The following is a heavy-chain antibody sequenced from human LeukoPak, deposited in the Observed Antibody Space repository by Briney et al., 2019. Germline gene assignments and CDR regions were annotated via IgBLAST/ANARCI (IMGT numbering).Heavy chain of an antibody. CDR2: ISCDGSNK. CDR3: ARGERRNYYESSGYRNWFDP. V-gene: IGHV3-30*03. Sequence: TGGSLRLSCAASGFTFSSYGMHWVRQAPGKGLEWVAVISCDGSNKYYADSVKGRFTISRDNAKNSLYLQMNSLRAEDTAMYYCARGERRNYYESSGYRNWFDPWGQGTLVTVSS. CDR1: GFTFSSYG. J-gene: IGHJ5*02. D-gene: IGHD3-22*01.